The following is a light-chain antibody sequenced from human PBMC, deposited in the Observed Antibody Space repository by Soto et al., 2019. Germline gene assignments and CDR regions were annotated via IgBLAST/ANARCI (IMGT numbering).Light chain of an antibody. Sequence: EIVLTQSPATLSLSPGERATLSCRASQSVSSYLAWYQQKPGQAPRLLIYDASNRATGIPARFSGSGSGTEFTLTISSLQSEDFAVYYCQQYNNWPITFGQGTLLE. V-gene: IGKV3-11*01. CDR3: QQYNNWPIT. CDR1: QSVSSY. CDR2: DAS. J-gene: IGKJ5*01.